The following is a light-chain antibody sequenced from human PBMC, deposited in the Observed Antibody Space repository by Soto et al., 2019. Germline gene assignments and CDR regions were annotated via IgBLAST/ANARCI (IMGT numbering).Light chain of an antibody. J-gene: IGKJ1*01. Sequence: EIVLTESPGTLSLSPGERATFSFRASQSVSGYLAWYQQKPGQAPRLLIYDASKRATGIPARFSGSGFGTDFTLTISSLEPEDFAVYYCQQRSKWRTFGQGTKVDIK. CDR2: DAS. CDR3: QQRSKWRT. CDR1: QSVSGY. V-gene: IGKV3-11*01.